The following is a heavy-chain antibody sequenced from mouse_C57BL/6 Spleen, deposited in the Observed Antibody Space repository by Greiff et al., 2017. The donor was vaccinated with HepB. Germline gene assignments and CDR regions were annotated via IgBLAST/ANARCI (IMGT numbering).Heavy chain of an antibody. D-gene: IGHD2-3*01. CDR2: IYPGDGDT. CDR1: GYAFSSSW. CDR3: ARPDGYYFDY. V-gene: IGHV1-82*01. Sequence: VQLQQSGPELVKPGASVKISCKASGYAFSSSWMNWVKQRPGKGLEWSGRIYPGDGDTNYNGKFKGKATLTADKSSSTAYMQLSSLTSEDSAVYFCARPDGYYFDYWGQGTTLTVSS. J-gene: IGHJ2*01.